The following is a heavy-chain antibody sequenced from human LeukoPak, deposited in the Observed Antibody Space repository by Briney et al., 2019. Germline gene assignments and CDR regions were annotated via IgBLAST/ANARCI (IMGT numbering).Heavy chain of an antibody. J-gene: IGHJ6*03. CDR3: ARDGPYDSSGYQYYYYYMDV. CDR2: ISSRSNTI. V-gene: IGHV3-48*01. CDR1: GFTLSNYC. D-gene: IGHD3-22*01. Sequence: GGSLRLSCAASGFTLSNYCMNWVRQAPGKGLEWISYISSRSNTILYADSVKGRFTVSRDNAKNTLYLQMNSLRAEDTAVYYCARDGPYDSSGYQYYYYYMDVWGKGTTVTVSS.